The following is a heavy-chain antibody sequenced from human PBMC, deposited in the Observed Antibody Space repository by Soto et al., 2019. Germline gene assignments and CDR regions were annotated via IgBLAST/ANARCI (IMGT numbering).Heavy chain of an antibody. Sequence: QVQLQESDPGLVKPSQTLSLTCTVSGGSISSGGYYWSWIRQHPGKGLEWIGYIYYTGSTYYNPSLEARHTPXVDTSKNQFSLKLSSVTAADTAVYYCARESGYSSAWGQGTLVTVSS. CDR2: IYYTGST. CDR3: ARESGYSSA. J-gene: IGHJ5*02. D-gene: IGHD5-18*01. CDR1: GGSISSGGYY. V-gene: IGHV4-31*03.